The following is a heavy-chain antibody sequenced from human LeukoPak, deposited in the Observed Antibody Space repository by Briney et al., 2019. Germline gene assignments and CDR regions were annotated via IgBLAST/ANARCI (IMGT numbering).Heavy chain of an antibody. CDR1: GLTFSVYW. D-gene: IGHD3-10*01. Sequence: GGSLRLSCVASGLTFSVYWMSWVRQAPGKGLEWVANIKQDGSEKYYLESVKGRFTISRDNAKNSLYLQMESLRAEDTAVYYCARVSGTYSYYYYYMDVWGKGTTVTVSS. V-gene: IGHV3-7*01. J-gene: IGHJ6*03. CDR3: ARVSGTYSYYYYYMDV. CDR2: IKQDGSEK.